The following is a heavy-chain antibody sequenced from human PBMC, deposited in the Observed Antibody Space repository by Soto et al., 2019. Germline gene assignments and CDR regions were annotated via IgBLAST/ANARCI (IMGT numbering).Heavy chain of an antibody. J-gene: IGHJ6*02. CDR2: ISYDGSNK. D-gene: IGHD6-13*01. CDR1: GFAFSSYG. Sequence: ESGGGVVQPGRSLRLSCAASGFAFSSYGMHWVRQAPGKGLEWVAVISYDGSNKYYADSVKGRFTISRDNSKNTLYLQMNSLRAEDTAVYYCAKGRSSPSRGYSSSWYEGYYGMDVWGQGTTVTVSS. CDR3: AKGRSSPSRGYSSSWYEGYYGMDV. V-gene: IGHV3-30*18.